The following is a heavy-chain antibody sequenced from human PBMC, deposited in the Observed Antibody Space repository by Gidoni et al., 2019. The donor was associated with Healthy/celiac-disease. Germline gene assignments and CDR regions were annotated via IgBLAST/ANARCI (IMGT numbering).Heavy chain of an antibody. V-gene: IGHV3-30*04. J-gene: IGHJ4*02. D-gene: IGHD6-13*01. Sequence: QVQLVESGGGVVQPGRSLRLSCAASGFTFSSYAMHWFRQARGKGLDWVAVISYDGSNKYYEDSVKGRFTISRDNSKNTLYLQRNSRRAEDTAVYYCASGYSNHFDYWGQGTLVTVSS. CDR3: ASGYSNHFDY. CDR2: ISYDGSNK. CDR1: GFTFSSYA.